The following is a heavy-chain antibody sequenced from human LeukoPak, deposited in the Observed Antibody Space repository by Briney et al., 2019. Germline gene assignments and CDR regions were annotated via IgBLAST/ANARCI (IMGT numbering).Heavy chain of an antibody. CDR3: ARDRYYGSGSYYDY. J-gene: IGHJ4*02. CDR1: GFTVSSNY. CDR2: IYSGGST. Sequence: GGSLRLSCAASGFTVSSNYMSWVRQAPGKGLEWVSVIYSGGSTYYADSVKGRFTISRDNSKNTLYLQMSSLRAEDTAVYYCARDRYYGSGSYYDYWGQGTLVTVSS. D-gene: IGHD3-10*01. V-gene: IGHV3-66*01.